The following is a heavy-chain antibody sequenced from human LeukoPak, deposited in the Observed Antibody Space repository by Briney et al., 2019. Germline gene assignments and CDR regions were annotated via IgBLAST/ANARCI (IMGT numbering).Heavy chain of an antibody. D-gene: IGHD3-3*01. CDR1: GFTFSNYA. CDR2: ISGSGAYT. CDR3: TKDTIFDL. V-gene: IGHV3-23*01. J-gene: IGHJ3*01. Sequence: TGGSLRLSCAAPGFTFSNYAMSWVRQAPGKGLEWVSVISGSGAYTYYTDSVKGRFTISRDNSKNTVYLQMNSLRAEDTAVYFCTKDTIFDLWGQGTMVTVSS.